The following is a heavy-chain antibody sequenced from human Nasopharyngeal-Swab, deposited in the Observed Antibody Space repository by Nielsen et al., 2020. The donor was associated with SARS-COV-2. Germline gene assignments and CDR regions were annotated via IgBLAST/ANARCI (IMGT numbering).Heavy chain of an antibody. D-gene: IGHD6-13*01. Sequence: GESLKISCAASGFTFSSYGIHWVRQAPGKGLEWVAVVSYDGSNKYYADSVKGRFTISRGNSKNTLYLQMNSLRAEDTAVYYCAKDGQQLAFDYWGQGTLVTVSS. V-gene: IGHV3-30*18. J-gene: IGHJ4*02. CDR3: AKDGQQLAFDY. CDR2: VSYDGSNK. CDR1: GFTFSSYG.